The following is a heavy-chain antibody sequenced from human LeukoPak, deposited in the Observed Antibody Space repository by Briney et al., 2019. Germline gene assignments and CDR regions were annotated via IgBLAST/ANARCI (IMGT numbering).Heavy chain of an antibody. J-gene: IGHJ4*02. CDR2: IGTAGDT. Sequence: PGGSLGLSCAASGFTFSSYDMHWVRQATGKGLEWVSAIGTAGDTYYPGSVKGRFTISRENAKNSLYLQMNSLRAGDTAVYYCARGPYSSGHFDYWGQGTLVTVSS. V-gene: IGHV3-13*01. CDR1: GFTFSSYD. CDR3: ARGPYSSGHFDY. D-gene: IGHD6-19*01.